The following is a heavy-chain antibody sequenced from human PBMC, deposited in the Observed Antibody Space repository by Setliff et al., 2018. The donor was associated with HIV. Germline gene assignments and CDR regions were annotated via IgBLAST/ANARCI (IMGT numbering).Heavy chain of an antibody. CDR3: ARHGSALTGDGHHLDS. CDR1: GGSISTVTYY. D-gene: IGHD7-27*01. Sequence: SETLSLTCTLFGGSISTVTYYWTWIRQPPGKGLEWIGEVSPIGETTYSQSLKDRVTISIDTSKHHFSLRMTSVTAADTALYFCARHGSALTGDGHHLDSWGQGILVTVSS. CDR2: VSPIGET. J-gene: IGHJ5*01. V-gene: IGHV4-39*07.